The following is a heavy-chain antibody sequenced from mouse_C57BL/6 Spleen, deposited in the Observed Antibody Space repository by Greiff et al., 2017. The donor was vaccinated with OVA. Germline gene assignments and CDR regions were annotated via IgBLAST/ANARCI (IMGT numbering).Heavy chain of an antibody. CDR3: ARGPSYYYGSSSAWFAY. Sequence: EVMLVESEGGLVQPGRSMKLSCTASGFTFSDYYMAWVRQVPEKGLEWVANINYDGSSTYYLDSLKSRFIISRDNAKNILYLQMSSLKSEDTATYYCARGPSYYYGSSSAWFAYWGQGTLVTVSA. V-gene: IGHV5-16*01. CDR2: INYDGSST. J-gene: IGHJ3*01. D-gene: IGHD1-1*01. CDR1: GFTFSDYY.